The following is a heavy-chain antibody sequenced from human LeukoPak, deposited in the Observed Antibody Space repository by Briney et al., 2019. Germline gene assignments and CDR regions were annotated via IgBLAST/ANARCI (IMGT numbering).Heavy chain of an antibody. CDR1: GGTFSSYA. CDR2: ISIYNGKT. Sequence: RASVKVSCKASGGTFSSYAISWVRQAPGQGLEWVGWISIYNGKTNYAQKFQGRVSMTTDTSTSTAYMELRSLRSDDTAVYYCVRENRYCSGGSCYSAASDDAFDIWGQGTMVTVSS. D-gene: IGHD2-15*01. CDR3: VRENRYCSGGSCYSAASDDAFDI. V-gene: IGHV1-18*01. J-gene: IGHJ3*02.